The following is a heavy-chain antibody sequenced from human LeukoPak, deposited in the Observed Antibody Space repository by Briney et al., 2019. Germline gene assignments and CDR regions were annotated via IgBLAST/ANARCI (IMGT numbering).Heavy chain of an antibody. CDR2: IYYSGGT. V-gene: IGHV4-31*03. CDR1: GGSIGSGGYY. D-gene: IGHD2-15*01. J-gene: IGHJ4*02. Sequence: SETLSLTCTVSGGSIGSGGYYWSWIRQHPGKGLEWIGYIYYSGGTYYNPSLKSRVTISVDTSKNQFSLKLSSVTAADTAVYYCARDVARGDYADYWGQGTLVTVSS. CDR3: ARDVARGDYADY.